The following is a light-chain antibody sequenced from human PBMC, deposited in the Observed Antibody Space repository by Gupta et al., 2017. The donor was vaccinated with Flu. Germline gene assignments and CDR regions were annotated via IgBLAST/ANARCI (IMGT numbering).Light chain of an antibody. CDR1: SSNIGAGYD. Sequence: QSVLTQPPSVSGAPGQRVTIAFTGRSSNIGAGYDVHWYQQLPGTAPNLLIYGNSNRPSGVPDRFSGSKSGTSASLAITGLQAEDEADYYCQSYDSSLSGYVFGTGTKVTVL. J-gene: IGLJ1*01. CDR2: GNS. CDR3: QSYDSSLSGYV. V-gene: IGLV1-40*01.